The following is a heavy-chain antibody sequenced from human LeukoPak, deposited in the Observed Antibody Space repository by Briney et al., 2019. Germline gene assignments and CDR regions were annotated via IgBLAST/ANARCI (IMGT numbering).Heavy chain of an antibody. D-gene: IGHD2-15*01. CDR1: GGSISSYY. Sequence: SETLSLTCTVSGGSISSYYWSWIRQTPGKGLEWIGYIYYSGSTNYNPSLKSRVTISVDTSKNQFSLKLSSVTAADTAVYYCAREGRPYCRGGSCYSGSLDYWGQGTLVTVSS. CDR2: IYYSGST. V-gene: IGHV4-59*01. J-gene: IGHJ4*02. CDR3: AREGRPYCRGGSCYSGSLDY.